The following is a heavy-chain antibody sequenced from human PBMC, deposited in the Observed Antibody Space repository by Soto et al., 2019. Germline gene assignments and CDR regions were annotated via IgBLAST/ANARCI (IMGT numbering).Heavy chain of an antibody. Sequence: SETLSLTCTVSGGSISSSSYYWGWIRQPPGKGLEWIGSIYYSGSTYYNPSLKGRVTISVDTSKNQFSLKLSSVTAADTAVYYCARQGSGSYPSYYYYYGMDVWGQGTTVTVSS. CDR2: IYYSGST. D-gene: IGHD1-26*01. CDR1: GGSISSSSYY. J-gene: IGHJ6*02. V-gene: IGHV4-39*01. CDR3: ARQGSGSYPSYYYYYGMDV.